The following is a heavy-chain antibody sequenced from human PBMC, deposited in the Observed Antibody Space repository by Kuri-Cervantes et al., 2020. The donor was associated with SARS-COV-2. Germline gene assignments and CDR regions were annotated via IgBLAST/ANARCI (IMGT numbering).Heavy chain of an antibody. J-gene: IGHJ4*02. Sequence: SGPTLVKPTQTRTLTCTFSGFSLSTSGVGVGWIRQPPGKALEWLALIYWDDDKRYGPSLKSRLTITKDTSKNQVVLTMTNIDPVDTATYYCVRIRAATVIADYWGQGTLVTVSS. CDR3: VRIRAATVIADY. CDR2: IYWDDDK. D-gene: IGHD4-11*01. V-gene: IGHV2-5*05. CDR1: GFSLSTSGVG.